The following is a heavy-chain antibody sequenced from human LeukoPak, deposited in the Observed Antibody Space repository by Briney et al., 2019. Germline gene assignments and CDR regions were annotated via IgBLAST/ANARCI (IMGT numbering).Heavy chain of an antibody. J-gene: IGHJ3*02. Sequence: SQTLSLTCAISGDSVSSNSAAWNWIRQSPSRGLEWLGRTYYRSKWYNDYAVSVKSRITINPDTSKNQFSLQLNSVTPEDTAVYYCAREKDNWNYATDAFDIWGQGTMVTVSS. V-gene: IGHV6-1*01. CDR2: TYYRSKWYN. CDR1: GDSVSSNSAA. CDR3: AREKDNWNYATDAFDI. D-gene: IGHD1-7*01.